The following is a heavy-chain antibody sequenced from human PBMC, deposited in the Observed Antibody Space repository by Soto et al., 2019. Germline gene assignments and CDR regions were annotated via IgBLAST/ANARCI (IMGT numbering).Heavy chain of an antibody. J-gene: IGHJ6*01. D-gene: IGHD2-2*01. Sequence: GESLKISCKGSGYSFTSYWISWVRQMPGKGLEWMGRIDPSDSYTNYSPSFQGYVTISADKSISTAYLQWSSLKASDTAMYYCARLRVVPAGNYYYYGMDVWGQGTTVTVSS. V-gene: IGHV5-10-1*01. CDR3: ARLRVVPAGNYYYYGMDV. CDR1: GYSFTSYW. CDR2: IDPSDSYT.